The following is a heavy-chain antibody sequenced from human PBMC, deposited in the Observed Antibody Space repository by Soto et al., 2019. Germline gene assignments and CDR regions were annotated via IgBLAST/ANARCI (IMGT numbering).Heavy chain of an antibody. CDR2: ISSSSSTI. J-gene: IGHJ6*02. CDR1: GFTFSSYS. CDR3: ARDRTLVLVRGPYCGMHV. V-gene: IGHV3-48*02. Sequence: GGSLRLSCADSGFTFSSYSMNWVRQAPGKGLEWVSYISSSSSTIYYADSVKGRFTISRDNAKNSLYLQMNSLRDEDTAVYYCARDRTLVLVRGPYCGMHVRGQGTTGAV. D-gene: IGHD3-10*01.